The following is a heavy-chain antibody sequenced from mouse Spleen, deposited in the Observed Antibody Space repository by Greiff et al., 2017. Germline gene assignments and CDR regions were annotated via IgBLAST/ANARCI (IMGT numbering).Heavy chain of an antibody. CDR2: INYDGSST. CDR3: ARQDNYYGFDY. D-gene: IGHD1-1*01. V-gene: IGHV5-16*01. J-gene: IGHJ2*01. Sequence: EVKLVESEGGLVQPGSSMKLSCTASGFTFSDYYMAWVRQVPEKGLEWVANINYDGSSTYYLDSLKSRFIISRDNAKNTLYLQMSSLKSEDTATYYCARQDNYYGFDYWGQGTTLTVSS. CDR1: GFTFSDYY.